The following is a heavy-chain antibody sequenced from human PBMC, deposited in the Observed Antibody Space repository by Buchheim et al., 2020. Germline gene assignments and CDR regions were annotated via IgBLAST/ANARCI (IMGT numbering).Heavy chain of an antibody. CDR1: GFTFSSYG. Sequence: QVQLVESGGGVVQPGRSLRLSCAASGFTFSSYGMHWVRQAPGKGLEWVAVISYDGSNKYYADSVKGRFTISRDNSKNTLYLRMNSLRAEDTAVYYCAKDINYYDSSGYYSGKNYYYYYGMDVWGQGTT. D-gene: IGHD3-22*01. CDR3: AKDINYYDSSGYYSGKNYYYYYGMDV. J-gene: IGHJ6*02. CDR2: ISYDGSNK. V-gene: IGHV3-30*18.